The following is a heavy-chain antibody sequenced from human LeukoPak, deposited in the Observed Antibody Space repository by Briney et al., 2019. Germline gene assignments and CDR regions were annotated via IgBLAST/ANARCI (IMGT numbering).Heavy chain of an antibody. J-gene: IGHJ6*03. CDR3: ARRTTGYSSSWYGDYYYYYYMDV. D-gene: IGHD6-13*01. V-gene: IGHV1-18*01. CDR2: ISVYNGYT. Sequence: ASVKVSCKASGYPLTSYGISWVRQAPGQGLEWMGWISVYNGYTSYAQKMQGRVTMTRNTSISTAYMELSSLRSEDTAVYYCARRTTGYSSSWYGDYYYYYYMDVWGKGTTVTISS. CDR1: GYPLTSYG.